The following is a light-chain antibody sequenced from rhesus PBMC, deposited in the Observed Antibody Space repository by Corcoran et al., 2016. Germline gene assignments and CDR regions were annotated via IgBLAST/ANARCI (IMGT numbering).Light chain of an antibody. Sequence: DIQMTQSPSSLSASVGDTVTITCQASQGMSNNLAWYQQKPGKVPKLLIYAASTLQSGVPSRFSGGGSGTDFTLTISSLQPGDFATYYCQHGYGVPYSFGQVTKVEIK. CDR1: QGMSNN. CDR2: AAS. J-gene: IGKJ2*01. V-gene: IGKV1S13*01. CDR3: QHGYGVPYS.